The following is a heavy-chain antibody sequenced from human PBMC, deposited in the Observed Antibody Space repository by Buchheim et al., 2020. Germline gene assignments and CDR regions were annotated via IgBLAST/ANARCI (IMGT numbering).Heavy chain of an antibody. CDR2: TSSSGGSI. CDR3: AKDRGTTVHYGMDV. D-gene: IGHD4-11*01. V-gene: IGHV3-23*04. J-gene: IGHJ6*02. CDR1: GFTFRTYA. Sequence: ELQLVESGGGLAQPGGSLRLSCAASGFTFRTYAMSWVRQAPGKGLEWVSGTSSSGGSISYADSVKGRFTISRDNSKSTLYLQMNSLRAEDTAVYYCAKDRGTTVHYGMDVWGQGTT.